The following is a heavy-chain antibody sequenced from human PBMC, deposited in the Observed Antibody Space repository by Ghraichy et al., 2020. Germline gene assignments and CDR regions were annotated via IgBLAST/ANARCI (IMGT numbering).Heavy chain of an antibody. D-gene: IGHD6-13*01. CDR3: ARDPPRSCVESQCWSWAFYI. CDR1: GFTFSTYW. J-gene: IGHJ3*02. V-gene: IGHV3-7*03. CDR2: IRQDGSET. Sequence: GGSLRLSCTVSGFTFSTYWMSWVRQAPGKGLEWVANIRQDGSETYYVDSVKGRFTISRDNTKNSLYLQMNSLRTDDTAVYYCARDPPRSCVESQCWSWAFYIWGQGTMVIVSS.